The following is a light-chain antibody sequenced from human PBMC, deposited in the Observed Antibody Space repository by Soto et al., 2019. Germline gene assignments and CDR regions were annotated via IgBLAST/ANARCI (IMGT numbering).Light chain of an antibody. CDR2: EVS. CDR1: SSDVGGYNY. Sequence: QSALTQPPSASVSPGQSVTISCAGTSSDVGGYNYVSWYQQYPGKVPKLMIYEVSERPSGVPDRFSGSKSGNTAFLTVSGLQAEDEADYYCLSYADTAYVFGTGTKVTVL. CDR3: LSYADTAYV. J-gene: IGLJ1*01. V-gene: IGLV2-8*01.